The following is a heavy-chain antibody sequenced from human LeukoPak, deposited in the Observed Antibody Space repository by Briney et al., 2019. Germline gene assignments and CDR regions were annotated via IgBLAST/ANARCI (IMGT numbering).Heavy chain of an antibody. J-gene: IGHJ4*02. CDR1: GFTFDDYG. V-gene: IGHV3-7*01. Sequence: PGGSLRLSCAASGFTFDDYGMSWVRQAPGKGLEWVANIKPDGSEKYYVDSVKGRFTISRDNAKNSLYLQMNSLRAEDTAVYYCASRDYWGQGTLVTVSS. CDR3: ASRDY. CDR2: IKPDGSEK.